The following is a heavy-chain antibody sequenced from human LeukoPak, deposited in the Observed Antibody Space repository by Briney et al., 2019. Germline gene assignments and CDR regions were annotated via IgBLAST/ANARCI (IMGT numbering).Heavy chain of an antibody. Sequence: GGSLRLSCAASGFSFSSFAISWVRQAPGKGLEWVSSISGSGTSTYYADSVKGRFTISRDNSKNTLFLQMNSLGAEDTAVYYCTKRPVVVITTPYFDYWGQGTLVTVSS. V-gene: IGHV3-23*01. CDR1: GFSFSSFA. CDR2: ISGSGTST. D-gene: IGHD3-22*01. CDR3: TKRPVVVITTPYFDY. J-gene: IGHJ4*02.